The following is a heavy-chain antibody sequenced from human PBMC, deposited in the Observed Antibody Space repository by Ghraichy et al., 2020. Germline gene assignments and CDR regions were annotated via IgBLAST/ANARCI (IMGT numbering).Heavy chain of an antibody. CDR1: GYIFNNFW. CDR3: ARQDGGPLDY. D-gene: IGHD5-24*01. CDR2: IYPGDSDT. Sequence: GESLNISCKGSGYIFNNFWIAWVRQMPGKGLEWMGIIYPGDSDTRYSPSFQGQVTISADKSISTAYLQWRSLKASDSAMYYCARQDGGPLDYWGQGTLVTVSA. V-gene: IGHV5-51*01. J-gene: IGHJ4*02.